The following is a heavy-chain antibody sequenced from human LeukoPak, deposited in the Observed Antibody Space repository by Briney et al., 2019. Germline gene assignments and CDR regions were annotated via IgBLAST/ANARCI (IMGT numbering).Heavy chain of an antibody. CDR1: GFTLRSYE. J-gene: IGHJ6*03. CDR2: INSDGSRT. V-gene: IGHV3-74*01. CDR3: ASGSGSYRTPYYYMDV. D-gene: IGHD3-10*01. Sequence: GGAVRLSCAASGFTLRSYEMHWVRQAPGKGLVWVSRINSDGSRTGYADSVKGRFTISRDNSKNPLYLQMNSLRAEDTAVYYCASGSGSYRTPYYYMDVWGTGTTVTVSS.